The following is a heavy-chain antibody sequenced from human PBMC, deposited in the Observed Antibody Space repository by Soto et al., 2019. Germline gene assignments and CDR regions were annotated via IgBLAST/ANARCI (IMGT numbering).Heavy chain of an antibody. Sequence: SVKVSCKASGGTFSSYAISWVRQAPGQGLEWMGGIIPIFGTANYAQKFQGRVTITADESTSTAYMGLSSLRSEDTAVYYCARGVAARWYSDYWGQGTLVAVSS. D-gene: IGHD6-6*01. J-gene: IGHJ4*02. CDR1: GGTFSSYA. V-gene: IGHV1-69*13. CDR2: IIPIFGTA. CDR3: ARGVAARWYSDY.